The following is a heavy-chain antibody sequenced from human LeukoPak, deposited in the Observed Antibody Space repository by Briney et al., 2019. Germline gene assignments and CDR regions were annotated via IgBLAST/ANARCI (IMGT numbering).Heavy chain of an antibody. CDR2: INRDGSST. Sequence: PVRSLRLSCAPSGFTFSSYWMHWVRQAPGKGLKWVSRINRDGSSTNYADSVKGRFTISRDNAKNTLYLQMNSLRAEDTAVYYCAREHYSSSCPDYWGQGTLVTVSS. V-gene: IGHV3-74*01. CDR3: AREHYSSSCPDY. CDR1: GFTFSSYW. D-gene: IGHD6-13*01. J-gene: IGHJ4*02.